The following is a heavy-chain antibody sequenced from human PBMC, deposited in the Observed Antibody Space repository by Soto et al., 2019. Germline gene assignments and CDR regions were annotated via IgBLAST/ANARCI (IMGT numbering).Heavy chain of an antibody. CDR1: GDSISSNY. D-gene: IGHD6-6*01. CDR2: IHNSGGT. V-gene: IGHV4-59*01. Sequence: QVQLQESGPGLVKPSGTLSLTCTVSGDSISSNYWSWIRQPPGKGLEWIGYIHNSGGTNYNPSLRRRVTISLDTSRNQFSLQVTSVPAADTALYYCARGGCSSCRFDPWGQGTLVTVSS. J-gene: IGHJ5*02. CDR3: ARGGCSSCRFDP.